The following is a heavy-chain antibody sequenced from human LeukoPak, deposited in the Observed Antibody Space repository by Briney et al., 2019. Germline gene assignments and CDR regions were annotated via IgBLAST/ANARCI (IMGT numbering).Heavy chain of an antibody. D-gene: IGHD2-2*01. V-gene: IGHV4-59*01. J-gene: IGHJ4*02. Sequence: SETLSLTCTVSGGPISSYYWSWIRQPPGKGLEWIGYIYYSGSTNYNPSLKSRVTISVDTSKNQFSLKLSSVTAADTAVYYCARADCSSTSCYAGYWGQGTLVTVSS. CDR3: ARADCSSTSCYAGY. CDR2: IYYSGST. CDR1: GGPISSYY.